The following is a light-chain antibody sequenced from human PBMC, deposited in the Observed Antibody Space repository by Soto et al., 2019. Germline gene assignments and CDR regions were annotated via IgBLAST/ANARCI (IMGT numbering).Light chain of an antibody. CDR3: SSYTSSSTYV. J-gene: IGLJ1*01. V-gene: IGLV2-14*01. Sequence: QSVLTQPASVSGSPGQSITISCTGTRSDVGGYNYVSRYQQHPGKAPKLMIYEVSNRPSGVSDRFSGSKSGNTASLTISGLQAEDEADYYCSSYTSSSTYVFGPGTKVTVL. CDR1: RSDVGGYNY. CDR2: EVS.